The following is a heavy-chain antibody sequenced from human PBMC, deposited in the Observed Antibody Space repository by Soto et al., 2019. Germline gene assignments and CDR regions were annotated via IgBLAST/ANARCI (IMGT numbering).Heavy chain of an antibody. Sequence: GGSLRLSCAASGFIFNSYGMHWFRQAPGKGLEWVAVIWDDGSNDFYADSVKGRFTISRDNSKNTLYLQMNSLRAEDTAVYYCASFHSSGWSFFDYWGQGT. CDR3: ASFHSSGWSFFDY. CDR1: GFIFNSYG. D-gene: IGHD6-19*01. J-gene: IGHJ4*02. V-gene: IGHV3-33*01. CDR2: IWDDGSND.